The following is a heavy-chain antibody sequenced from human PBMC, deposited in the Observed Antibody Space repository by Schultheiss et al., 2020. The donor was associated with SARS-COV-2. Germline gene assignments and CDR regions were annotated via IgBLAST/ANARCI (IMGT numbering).Heavy chain of an antibody. CDR1: GFVFSNYA. V-gene: IGHV3-7*03. J-gene: IGHJ4*02. CDR3: AKDGGDNGYYFDY. Sequence: GGSLRLSCAASGFVFSNYAMTWVRQAPGKGLEWVANIKQDGSVRYYVDSVKGRFTISRDNAKNSLYLQMNSLRAEDTALYYCAKDGGDNGYYFDYWGQGTLVTVSS. CDR2: IKQDGSVR. D-gene: IGHD3-16*01.